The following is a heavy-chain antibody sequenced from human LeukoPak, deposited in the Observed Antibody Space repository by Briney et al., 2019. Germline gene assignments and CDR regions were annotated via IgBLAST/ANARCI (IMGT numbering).Heavy chain of an antibody. Sequence: GGSLRLSCAASGFTFSSYEMNWVRQAPGKGLEWVSYISSSGSTIYYADSVKGRFTISRDNAKNSLYLQMDSLRAADTALYYCAKDLGPSGAAWFDPWGQGTLVTVSS. D-gene: IGHD4-17*01. CDR1: GFTFSSYE. J-gene: IGHJ5*02. CDR3: AKDLGPSGAAWFDP. V-gene: IGHV3-48*03. CDR2: ISSSGSTI.